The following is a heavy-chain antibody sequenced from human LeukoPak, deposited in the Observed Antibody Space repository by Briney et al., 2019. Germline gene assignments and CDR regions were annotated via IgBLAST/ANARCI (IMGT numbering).Heavy chain of an antibody. CDR2: VDHNGET. V-gene: IGHV4-38-2*02. D-gene: IGHD1-26*01. CDR3: VTPRSWELSDMAV. J-gene: IGHJ6*03. CDR1: GYSITTNYY. Sequence: SETLSLTCTVSGYSITTNYYWAWIRQSPGTGLEWIGIVDHNGETYYNPSLKSRVIISVDTSKTEFSLRLTSVTAADTAVYYCVTPRSWELSDMAVWGKGTTVIVSS.